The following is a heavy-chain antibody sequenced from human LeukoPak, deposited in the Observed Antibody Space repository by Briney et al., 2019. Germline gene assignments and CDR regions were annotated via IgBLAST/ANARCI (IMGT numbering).Heavy chain of an antibody. CDR1: GDSISSNTYY. CDR3: ARRGMTAVTTRNFDY. V-gene: IGHV4-39*01. J-gene: IGHJ4*02. D-gene: IGHD4-17*01. Sequence: SETLSLTCTVSGDSISSNTYYWDWIRQPPGKGLEWIGTIYYSGSTYYNPSLKSRVTISVDTSNNQFSLNLSSVTAADTAVYYCARRGMTAVTTRNFDYWGQGTLVTVSS. CDR2: IYYSGST.